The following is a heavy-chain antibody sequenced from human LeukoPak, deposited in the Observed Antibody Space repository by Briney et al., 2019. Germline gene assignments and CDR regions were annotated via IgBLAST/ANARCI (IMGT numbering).Heavy chain of an antibody. D-gene: IGHD3-10*01. CDR3: AKDITMVRGVIAPFGY. Sequence: GGSLRLSCAASGFTFDDDAMHWVRQAPGKGLEWVSLISGDGGSTYYADSVKGRFTISRDNSKNSLYLQMNSLRTEDTALYYCAKDITMVRGVIAPFGYWGQGTLVTVSS. V-gene: IGHV3-43*02. CDR2: ISGDGGST. J-gene: IGHJ4*02. CDR1: GFTFDDDA.